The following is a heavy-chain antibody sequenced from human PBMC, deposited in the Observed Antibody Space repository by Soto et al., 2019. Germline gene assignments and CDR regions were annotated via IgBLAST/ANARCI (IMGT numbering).Heavy chain of an antibody. CDR1: CGSFCGYC. CDR3: ARRHYDFWSGSPFDY. V-gene: IGHV4-34*01. D-gene: IGHD3-3*01. CDR2: INHSGST. J-gene: IGHJ4*02. Sequence: ESLSLPCGVYCGSFCGYCWRCIRQPPGKGLEWIGEINHSGSTNYNPSLKSRVTISVDTSKNQFSLKLSSVTAADTAVYYCARRHYDFWSGSPFDYWGQGTLVTVSP.